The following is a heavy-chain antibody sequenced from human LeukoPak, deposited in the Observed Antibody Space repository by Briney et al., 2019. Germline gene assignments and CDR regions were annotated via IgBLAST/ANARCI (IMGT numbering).Heavy chain of an antibody. V-gene: IGHV4-4*07. Sequence: SETLSLTCTVSGGSISSYYWSWIRQPGGKGLEWIGRIYTSGSTNYNPSLKSRVTMSVDTSKNQFSLKLSSVTAADTAVYYCARAKYPYCNSTSCYLDIWGQGTMVTVSS. D-gene: IGHD2-2*01. CDR1: GGSISSYY. J-gene: IGHJ3*02. CDR3: ARAKYPYCNSTSCYLDI. CDR2: IYTSGST.